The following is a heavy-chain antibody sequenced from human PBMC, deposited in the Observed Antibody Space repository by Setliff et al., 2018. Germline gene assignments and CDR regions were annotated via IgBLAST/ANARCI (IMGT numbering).Heavy chain of an antibody. V-gene: IGHV3-7*01. CDR2: IDQDGSEK. Sequence: GGSLRLSCEDSGFTFRSYWISWIRQAPGKGLEWVANIDQDGSEKYYVDSVRGRFTISRDNAKNSLYSQMNSLRAEDTAVYYCARWFKPASGTFYPDHWGQGTLVTVSS. CDR3: ARWFKPASGTFYPDH. J-gene: IGHJ4*02. D-gene: IGHD3-10*01. CDR1: GFTFRSYW.